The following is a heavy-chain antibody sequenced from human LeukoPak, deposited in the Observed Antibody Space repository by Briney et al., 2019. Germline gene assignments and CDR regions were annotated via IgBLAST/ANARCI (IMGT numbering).Heavy chain of an antibody. CDR1: GCTFTSYD. CDR2: MNPNSGNT. Sequence: WASVKVSCKASGCTFTSYDINWVRQATGQGLEWMGWMNPNSGNTGYAQKFQGRVTITRNTSISTAYMELSSLRSEDTAVYYCARDNDLFPNYMDVWGKGTTVTISS. D-gene: IGHD2-8*01. J-gene: IGHJ6*03. CDR3: ARDNDLFPNYMDV. V-gene: IGHV1-8*01.